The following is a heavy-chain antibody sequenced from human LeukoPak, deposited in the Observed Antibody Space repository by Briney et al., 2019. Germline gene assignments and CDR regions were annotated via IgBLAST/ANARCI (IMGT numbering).Heavy chain of an antibody. CDR3: ARDPTSGATNAFDI. D-gene: IGHD1-26*01. CDR2: IYYSGST. CDR1: GGSISSYY. V-gene: IGHV4-59*12. J-gene: IGHJ3*02. Sequence: SETLSLTCTVSGGSISSYYWSWIRQPPGKGLEWIGYIYYSGSTNYNPSLKSRVTISVDRSKNQFSLKLSSVTAADTAVYYCARDPTSGATNAFDIWGQGTMVTVSS.